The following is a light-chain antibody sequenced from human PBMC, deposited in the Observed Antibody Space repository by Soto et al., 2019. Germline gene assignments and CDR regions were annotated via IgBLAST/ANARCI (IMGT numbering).Light chain of an antibody. V-gene: IGLV1-40*01. CDR2: GNS. CDR3: QSYDSSLSGSRV. Sequence: QSVLAQPPSVSGAPGQRVTISCTGSSSNIGAGYDVHWYQQLPGTAPKLLIYGNSNRPSGVPDRLSGSKSGTSASMAITGLQSEDEADYYCQSYDSSLSGSRVFGTGTKFTVL. J-gene: IGLJ1*01. CDR1: SSNIGAGYD.